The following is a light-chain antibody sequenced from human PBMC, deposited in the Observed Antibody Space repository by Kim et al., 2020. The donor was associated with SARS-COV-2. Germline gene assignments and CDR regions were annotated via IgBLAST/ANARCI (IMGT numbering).Light chain of an antibody. Sequence: QSALTQPRSVSGSPGQSVTISCTGTSSDVGGYNYVSWYQQHPGKAPKLMIYDVTKRPSGVPDRFSGSKSGNTASLTISGLQAEDEADYYSFSYASGSTLGFGTGTKVTVL. CDR2: DVT. CDR3: FSYASGSTLG. V-gene: IGLV2-11*01. CDR1: SSDVGGYNY. J-gene: IGLJ1*01.